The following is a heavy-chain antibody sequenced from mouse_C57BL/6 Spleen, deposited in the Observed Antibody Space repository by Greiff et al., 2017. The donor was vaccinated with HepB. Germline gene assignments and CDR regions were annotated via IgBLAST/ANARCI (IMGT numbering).Heavy chain of an antibody. CDR3: AHNWDWFAY. CDR2: ISYDGSN. J-gene: IGHJ3*01. Sequence: EVQLQQSGPGLVKPSQSLSLTCSVTGYSITSGYYWNWIRQFPGNKLEWMGYISYDGSNNYNPSLKNRISITRDTSKNQFFLKLNSVTTEDTATYYCAHNWDWFAYWGQGTLVTVSA. V-gene: IGHV3-6*01. CDR1: GYSITSGYY. D-gene: IGHD4-1*02.